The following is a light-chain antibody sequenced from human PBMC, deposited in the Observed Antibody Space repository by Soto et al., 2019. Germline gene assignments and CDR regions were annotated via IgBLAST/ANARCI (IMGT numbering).Light chain of an antibody. CDR2: GAS. Sequence: EVVVTQSPGTLSLSPGERATLSCRASQSVSRSFLAWYQQKPGQAPRLLIYGASSRATGIPDRLSGSGSGTDFTLTISRLEPEDFAVYYCLQYGSSPRTFGQGTKVEIK. CDR3: LQYGSSPRT. V-gene: IGKV3-20*01. J-gene: IGKJ1*01. CDR1: QSVSRSF.